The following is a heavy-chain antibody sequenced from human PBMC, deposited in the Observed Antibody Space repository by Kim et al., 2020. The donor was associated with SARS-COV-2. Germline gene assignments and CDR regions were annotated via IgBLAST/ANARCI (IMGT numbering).Heavy chain of an antibody. CDR1: GYSFTSYW. V-gene: IGHV5-51*01. Sequence: GESLKISCKGSGYSFTSYWIGWVRQMPGKGLEWMGIIYPGDSDTRYSPSFQGQVTISADKSISTAYLQWSSLKASDTAMYYCARHKHSSGWYVPRAYYYYGMDVWGQGTTVTVSS. CDR2: IYPGDSDT. J-gene: IGHJ6*02. D-gene: IGHD6-19*01. CDR3: ARHKHSSGWYVPRAYYYYGMDV.